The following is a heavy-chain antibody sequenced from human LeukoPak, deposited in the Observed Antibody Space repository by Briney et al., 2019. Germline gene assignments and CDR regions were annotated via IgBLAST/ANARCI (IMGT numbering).Heavy chain of an antibody. CDR2: INHSGST. D-gene: IGHD5-18*01. CDR1: GGSFSGYY. CDR3: AKGRWMQDS. V-gene: IGHV4-34*01. Sequence: SETLSLTCAVYGGSFSGYYWSWIRQPPGKGLEWIGEINHSGSTNYNPSLKSRVTISVDTSKNQFSLKLSSVTAADTAVYYCAKGRWMQDSWGQGTLVTVSS. J-gene: IGHJ4*02.